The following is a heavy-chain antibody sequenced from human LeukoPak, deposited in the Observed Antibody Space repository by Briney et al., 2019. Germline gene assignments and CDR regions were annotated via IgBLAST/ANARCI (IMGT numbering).Heavy chain of an antibody. V-gene: IGHV1-18*01. CDR3: ARDIGNYYETYYMDV. D-gene: IGHD3-10*01. CDR1: GYTFTSYG. CDR2: ISAYNGNT. Sequence: ASVKVSCKASGYTFTSYGISWVRQAPGQGLEWMGWISAYNGNTNYAQKLQGRVTMTTDTSTSTAYMELRSLRSDDTAVYYCARDIGNYYETYYMDVWGKGTTVTISS. J-gene: IGHJ6*03.